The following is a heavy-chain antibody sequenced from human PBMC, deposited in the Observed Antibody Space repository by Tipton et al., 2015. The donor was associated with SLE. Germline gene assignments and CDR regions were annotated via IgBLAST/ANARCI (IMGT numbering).Heavy chain of an antibody. Sequence: QVQLVQSGGGVVQPGRSLRLSCAASGFTFSNYGMHWVRPAPGKGLEWVAVIWYDGSNKYYADSVKGRFTISRDNSKNTLYLQMNSLRAEDTAMYYCAKRGISSGGRGVAFDIWGQGTMVTVSS. CDR2: IWYDGSNK. CDR1: GFTFSNYG. CDR3: AKRGISSGGRGVAFDI. D-gene: IGHD6-19*01. J-gene: IGHJ3*02. V-gene: IGHV3-30*18.